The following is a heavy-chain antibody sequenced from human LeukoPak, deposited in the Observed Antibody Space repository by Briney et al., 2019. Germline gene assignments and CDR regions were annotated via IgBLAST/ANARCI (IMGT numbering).Heavy chain of an antibody. J-gene: IGHJ3*02. D-gene: IGHD3-22*01. V-gene: IGHV4-59*12. CDR3: ARAFPKYYDSSGYPHDAFDI. CDR1: GGSISSYY. CDR2: IYYSGST. Sequence: SETLSLTCTVSGGSISSYYWSWIRQPPGKELEWLGYIYYSGSTNYNPSLKSRVTISVDTSKNQFSLKLSSVTAADTAVYYCARAFPKYYDSSGYPHDAFDIWGQGTMATVSS.